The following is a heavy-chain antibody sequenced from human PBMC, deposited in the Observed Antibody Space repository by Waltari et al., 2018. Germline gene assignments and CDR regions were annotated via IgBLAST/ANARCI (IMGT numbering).Heavy chain of an antibody. CDR2: ISGNGDSI. Sequence: EVQLVESGGGFVQPGGSLKLSCAASGFRFRCYAMHWVRQAPGKGLEYFSAISGNGDSIYYADSVKGRFTISRDNSKNMLYLQMGSLRAEDMAVYYCARDGRPYGGPNWFDPWGQGTLVTVSS. D-gene: IGHD3-10*01. CDR1: GFRFRCYA. V-gene: IGHV3-64*07. J-gene: IGHJ5*02. CDR3: ARDGRPYGGPNWFDP.